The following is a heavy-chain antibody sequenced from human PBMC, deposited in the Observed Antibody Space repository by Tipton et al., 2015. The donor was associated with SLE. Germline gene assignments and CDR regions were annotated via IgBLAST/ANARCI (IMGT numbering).Heavy chain of an antibody. CDR2: MSDSGNT. Sequence: LRLSCSISGGSISDYFWSWIRQAPGKGPEWIGHMSDSGNTNYNPSLKSRVTISVDTSRSQVSLRVSSVTAADTAKYYCVKGQEVAATNYYYYMDVWGKGTTVTVSS. V-gene: IGHV4-59*01. CDR3: VKGQEVAATNYYYYMDV. J-gene: IGHJ6*03. CDR1: GGSISDYF. D-gene: IGHD6-19*01.